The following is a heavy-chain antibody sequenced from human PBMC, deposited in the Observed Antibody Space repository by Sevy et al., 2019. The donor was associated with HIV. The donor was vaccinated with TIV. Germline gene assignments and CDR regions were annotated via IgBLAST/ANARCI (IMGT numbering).Heavy chain of an antibody. Sequence: ASVKVSCKASGYTFTSYDINWVRQATGQGLEWMGWMNPNSGNTGYAQKFQGRVTMTRNTSISTAYMELSSLRSEDTAVYYCARAMEYSSSWDWFAPWGQGTLVTVSS. CDR3: ARAMEYSSSWDWFAP. J-gene: IGHJ5*02. D-gene: IGHD6-13*01. CDR1: GYTFTSYD. CDR2: MNPNSGNT. V-gene: IGHV1-8*01.